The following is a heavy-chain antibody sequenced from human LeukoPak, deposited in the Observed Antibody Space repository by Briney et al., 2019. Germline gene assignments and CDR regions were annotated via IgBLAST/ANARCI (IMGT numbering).Heavy chain of an antibody. V-gene: IGHV1-2*02. CDR2: INPNSGGT. J-gene: IGHJ4*02. D-gene: IGHD3-22*01. Sequence: ASVKVSCKASGYTFTGYYMHWVRQAPGQGLEWMGWINPNSGGTNYAQKFQGRVTMTRDTSISTAYMELSRLRSDDTAVYYCARVAYYYDSSGYYDYWGQGTLVTVSS. CDR1: GYTFTGYY. CDR3: ARVAYYYDSSGYYDY.